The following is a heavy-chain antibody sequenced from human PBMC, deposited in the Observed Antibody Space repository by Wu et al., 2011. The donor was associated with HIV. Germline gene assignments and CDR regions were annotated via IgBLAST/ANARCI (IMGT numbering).Heavy chain of an antibody. J-gene: IGHJ3*02. Sequence: QVQLVQSGDEVKKPGASVKVSCKASGKGFPTSIVTWVRQAPGQGLEWLGWINGYNGNSRYRQNFQDRVSMSTDSATTTAYMELRSLRSDGTAVYYCASVRCHVDHCYFPLLGTAFDIWGQGTMVTVSS. CDR3: ASVRCHVDHCYFPLLGTAFDI. CDR1: GKGFPTSI. V-gene: IGHV1-18*01. D-gene: IGHD2-15*01. CDR2: INGYNGNS.